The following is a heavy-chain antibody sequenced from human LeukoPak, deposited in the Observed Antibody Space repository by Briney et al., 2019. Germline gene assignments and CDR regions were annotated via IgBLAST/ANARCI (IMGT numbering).Heavy chain of an antibody. CDR3: ARGGVTGTTAPFDY. Sequence: PSETLSLTCAVYGGSFSGYYWSWIRQPPGKGLEWIGEINHSGSTNYNPSLKSRATISVDTSKNQFSLKLSSVTAADTAVYYCARGGVTGTTAPFDYWGQGTLVTVSS. J-gene: IGHJ4*02. D-gene: IGHD1-20*01. V-gene: IGHV4-34*01. CDR2: INHSGST. CDR1: GGSFSGYY.